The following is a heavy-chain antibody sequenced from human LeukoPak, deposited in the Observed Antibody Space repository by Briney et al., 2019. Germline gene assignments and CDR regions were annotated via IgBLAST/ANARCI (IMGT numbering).Heavy chain of an antibody. D-gene: IGHD2-2*03. Sequence: ASVKVSCKASGYTFTSYGISWVRQAPGQGVERMGWISAYNGNTNYAQKLQGRVTMTTDTSTSTAYMELRSLRSDDTAVYYCARVAAWILDDAFDIWGQGTMVTVSS. CDR3: ARVAAWILDDAFDI. J-gene: IGHJ3*02. V-gene: IGHV1-18*01. CDR1: GYTFTSYG. CDR2: ISAYNGNT.